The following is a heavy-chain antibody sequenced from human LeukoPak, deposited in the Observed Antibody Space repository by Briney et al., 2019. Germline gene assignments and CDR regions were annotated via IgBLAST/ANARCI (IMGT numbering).Heavy chain of an antibody. CDR3: TRGGGWFPDY. CDR1: GFALSSYW. D-gene: IGHD6-19*01. Sequence: GGSLRLSCVASGFALSSYWMSWVRQAAGKGLEWVANIKQDGSKQYYVDSVKGRFTISRDNAKNSLYLQMNSLRAEDTAVYYCTRGGGWFPDYWGQGTLVTVSS. CDR2: IKQDGSKQ. V-gene: IGHV3-7*04. J-gene: IGHJ4*02.